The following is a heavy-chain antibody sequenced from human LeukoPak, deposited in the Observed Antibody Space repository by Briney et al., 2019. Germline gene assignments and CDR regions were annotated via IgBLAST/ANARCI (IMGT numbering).Heavy chain of an antibody. CDR1: GFTFSSYA. Sequence: PGGSLRLSCAASGFTFSSYAMSWVRQAPGKGLEWVSAISGSGGSTYYADSVKGRFTISRDNSKNTLYLQMSSLRAEDTAVYYCAKDSRVVGATHDYWGQGTLVTVSS. V-gene: IGHV3-23*01. CDR3: AKDSRVVGATHDY. CDR2: ISGSGGST. J-gene: IGHJ4*02. D-gene: IGHD1-26*01.